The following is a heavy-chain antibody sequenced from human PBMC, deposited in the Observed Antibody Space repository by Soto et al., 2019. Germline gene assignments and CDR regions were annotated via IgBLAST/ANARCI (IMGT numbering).Heavy chain of an antibody. V-gene: IGHV3-13*01. CDR3: AREGERGSGDSVDALDI. Sequence: VELVESGGGLVQPGGSLRLSCAASGFTFSSYDMHWVRQATGKGLEWVSAIDIGGNTFYPGSVQGRFTISRENGKNSLYLKMNNLRAGDTAVYYCAREGERGSGDSVDALDIWGPGTLVTVSS. D-gene: IGHD1-1*01. CDR2: IDIGGNT. CDR1: GFTFSSYD. J-gene: IGHJ3*02.